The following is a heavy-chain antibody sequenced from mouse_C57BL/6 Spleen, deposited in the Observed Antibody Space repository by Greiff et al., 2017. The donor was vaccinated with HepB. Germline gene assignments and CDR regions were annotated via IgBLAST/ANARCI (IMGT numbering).Heavy chain of an antibody. CDR2: IDPENGDT. Sequence: VQLQQSGAELVRPGASVKLSCTASGFNIKDDYMHWVKQRPEQGLEWIGWIDPENGDTEYASKFQGKATITAATSSNTAYLHLSSLTSEDTAVYYCTTDYDAGYAMDYWGQGTSVTVSS. J-gene: IGHJ4*01. CDR3: TTDYDAGYAMDY. CDR1: GFNIKDDY. V-gene: IGHV14-4*01. D-gene: IGHD2-4*01.